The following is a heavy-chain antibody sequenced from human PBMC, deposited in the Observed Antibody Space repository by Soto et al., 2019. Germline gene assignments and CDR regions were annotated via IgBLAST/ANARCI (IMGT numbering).Heavy chain of an antibody. D-gene: IGHD2-15*01. Sequence: SETLSLTCTVSGGSISSSSYYWGWIRQPPGKGLEWIGSIYYSGSTYYNPSLKSRVTISVDTSKNQFSLKLSSVTAADTAVYYCARRWCSGGSCYFPYYYYMDVWGKGTTVTVSS. CDR2: IYYSGST. CDR1: GGSISSSSYY. CDR3: ARRWCSGGSCYFPYYYYMDV. V-gene: IGHV4-39*01. J-gene: IGHJ6*03.